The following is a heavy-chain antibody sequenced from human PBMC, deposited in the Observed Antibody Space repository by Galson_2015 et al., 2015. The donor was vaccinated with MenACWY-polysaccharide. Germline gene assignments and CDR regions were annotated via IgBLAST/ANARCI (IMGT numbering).Heavy chain of an antibody. CDR2: INADGSAT. J-gene: IGHJ5*02. V-gene: IGHV3-74*01. CDR3: TKAGAKYCRGSTCSFNWFDP. D-gene: IGHD2-8*02. CDR1: GFPFSTYW. Sequence: GSLRLACAASGFPFSTYWMHWVRPAPGKGLVRVSRINADGSATDYADSVRGRFTISRDNAKNTRYLEMNSLRAEDTAVYYCTKAGAKYCRGSTCSFNWFDPWGQGTLVTVSS.